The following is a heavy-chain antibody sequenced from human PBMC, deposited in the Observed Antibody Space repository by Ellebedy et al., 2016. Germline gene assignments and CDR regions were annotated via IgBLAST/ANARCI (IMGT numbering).Heavy chain of an antibody. V-gene: IGHV3-11*01. CDR3: ARRAPGYRFFDN. D-gene: IGHD6-13*01. J-gene: IGHJ4*02. CDR2: ISTSGDTV. CDR1: GFNFNDHY. Sequence: GESLKISCLASGFNFNDHYMSWIRQAPGKGLEWVSKISTSGDTVYYADSVKGRFTISRDNTKTSLYLEMNSLRPDDTAVYYCARRAPGYRFFDNWGQGSLVTVS.